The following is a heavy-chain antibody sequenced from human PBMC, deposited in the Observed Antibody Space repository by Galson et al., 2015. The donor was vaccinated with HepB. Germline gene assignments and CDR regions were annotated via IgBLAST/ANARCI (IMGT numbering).Heavy chain of an antibody. V-gene: IGHV1-18*04. D-gene: IGHD4-17*01. J-gene: IGHJ6*02. CDR3: ARGGRGTTVTTDYYYGMDV. CDR2: ISAYNGNT. CDR1: GYTFTSYG. Sequence: SVKVSCKASGYTFTSYGISWVRQAPGQGLEWMGWISAYNGNTNYAQKLQGRVTMTTDTSTSTAYMELRSLRSDDTAVYYCARGGRGTTVTTDYYYGMDVWAKGPRSPSP.